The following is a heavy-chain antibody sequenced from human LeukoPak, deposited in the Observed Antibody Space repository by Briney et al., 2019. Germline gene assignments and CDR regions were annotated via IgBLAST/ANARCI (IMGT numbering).Heavy chain of an antibody. CDR1: GYSFTTYW. CDR2: IYPADSTA. D-gene: IGHD4-17*01. V-gene: IGHV5-51*01. CDR3: ARMTTVTTPFDY. Sequence: GESLKISCKASGYSFTTYWIGWVRQVPGKGLEWVGIIYPADSTAKYSPSFQGQVTISVDKSISTAYLQWSSLKASDTAMYYCARMTTVTTPFDYWGQGALVTVSS. J-gene: IGHJ4*02.